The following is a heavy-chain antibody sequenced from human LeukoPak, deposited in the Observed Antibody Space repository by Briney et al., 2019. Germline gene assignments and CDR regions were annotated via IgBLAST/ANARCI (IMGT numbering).Heavy chain of an antibody. CDR3: ARDLSAVAGTGGTY. D-gene: IGHD6-19*01. CDR2: IQYDGSNE. Sequence: PGGSLRLSCAASGFTFSSYGMHWVRQAPGKGLEWVAYIQYDGSNEQYADSVKGRFSISRDSSKNILYLQLNSLRAEDTAVYYCARDLSAVAGTGGTYWGQGTLVTVSS. CDR1: GFTFSSYG. V-gene: IGHV3-30*02. J-gene: IGHJ4*02.